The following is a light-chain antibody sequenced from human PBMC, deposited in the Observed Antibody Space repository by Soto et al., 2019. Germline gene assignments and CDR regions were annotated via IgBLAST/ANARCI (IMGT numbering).Light chain of an antibody. J-gene: IGKJ5*01. Sequence: EILITQSPGTLSLSPGERATLSCRASQSVSSSYLAWYQRKPGEAPRLLIYGASSRATGIPDRLSGSGSGTDFTLTIGRLEPEDSAVYYCQQYGSSPLFGQGTRLEIK. V-gene: IGKV3-20*01. CDR1: QSVSSSY. CDR2: GAS. CDR3: QQYGSSPL.